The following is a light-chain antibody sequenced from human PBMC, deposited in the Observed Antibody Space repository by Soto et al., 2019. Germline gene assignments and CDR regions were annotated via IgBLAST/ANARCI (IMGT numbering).Light chain of an antibody. J-gene: IGKJ1*01. CDR2: VAS. V-gene: IGKV1-17*01. CDR1: QALGIN. Sequence: DIQMTQSPSSLSASVGDRVTMTCRASQALGINLGWFQQKPGKAPKRLIYVASSLQSGVLSRFSGSGSGTEFTLTISSLQPEDFASYFCLQPNAYAWTFGQGTKVEV. CDR3: LQPNAYAWT.